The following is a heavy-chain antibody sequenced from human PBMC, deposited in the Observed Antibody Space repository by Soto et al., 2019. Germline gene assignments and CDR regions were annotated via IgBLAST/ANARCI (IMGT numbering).Heavy chain of an antibody. D-gene: IGHD3-10*01. V-gene: IGHV3-30*03. J-gene: IGHJ4*02. Sequence: QVQLVESGGGVVQPGRSLRLSCAASGFTFSSYGMHWVRQAPGKGLEWVAVISYDGSNKYYADSVKGRFTISRDNSKNTVYLQMNSLRAEDTAVYYCAAIGGEMVRGVIRWGQGTLVTVSS. CDR1: GFTFSSYG. CDR3: AAIGGEMVRGVIR. CDR2: ISYDGSNK.